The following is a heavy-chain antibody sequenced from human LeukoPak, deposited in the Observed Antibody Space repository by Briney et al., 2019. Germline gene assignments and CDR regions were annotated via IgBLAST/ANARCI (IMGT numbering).Heavy chain of an antibody. Sequence: ASVKVSCKVSGYTLTELSMHWVRQAPGKGLEWMGGFDPEDGETIYAQKFQGRVTMTEDTSTDTAYVDLSTVRSEDRAVYYCARDSTGTTWGWAFDIWGQGTMVTVSS. CDR1: GYTLTELS. D-gene: IGHD1-7*01. V-gene: IGHV1-24*01. J-gene: IGHJ3*02. CDR3: ARDSTGTTWGWAFDI. CDR2: FDPEDGET.